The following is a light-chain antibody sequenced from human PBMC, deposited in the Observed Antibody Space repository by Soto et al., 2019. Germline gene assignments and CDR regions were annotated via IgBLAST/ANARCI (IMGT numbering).Light chain of an antibody. V-gene: IGKV1-39*01. J-gene: IGKJ4*01. CDR1: QSISSY. CDR2: AAS. CDR3: QQTYSAPLT. Sequence: DIQMTQSRSSLSASVGDRVTITCRASQSISSYLNWYQYKPGKAPKLLIYAASSFQGGVPSRFSGSESGTDFTLTISSLQPEDFATYYCQQTYSAPLTFGGGTKVDIK.